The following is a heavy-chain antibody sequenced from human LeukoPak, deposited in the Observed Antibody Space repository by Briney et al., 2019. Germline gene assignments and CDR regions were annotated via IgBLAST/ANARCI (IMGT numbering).Heavy chain of an antibody. Sequence: ASVRVSCKASGYTFTGYYMHWVRQAPGQGLEWMGWINPNSGGTNYAQKFQGRVTMTRDTSISTAYMELSRLRSDDTAVYYCARWDVYSSSDDYWGQGTLVTVSS. V-gene: IGHV1-2*02. CDR1: GYTFTGYY. CDR3: ARWDVYSSSDDY. D-gene: IGHD6-6*01. J-gene: IGHJ4*02. CDR2: INPNSGGT.